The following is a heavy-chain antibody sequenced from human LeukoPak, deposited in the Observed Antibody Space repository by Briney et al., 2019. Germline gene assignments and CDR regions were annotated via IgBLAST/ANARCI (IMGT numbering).Heavy chain of an antibody. D-gene: IGHD2-15*01. CDR2: INAGDSDT. J-gene: IGHJ2*01. CDR1: GYSFSTYW. V-gene: IGHV5-51*01. CDR3: ARGDCSGGSCHLGYFDL. Sequence: GESLKISCRGSGYSFSTYWLGWVRQMPRKGPEWMGVINAGDSDTRYSPSFQGQVTISADKSISTAYLQWSSLKASDTAMYYCARGDCSGGSCHLGYFDLWGRGTLVTVSS.